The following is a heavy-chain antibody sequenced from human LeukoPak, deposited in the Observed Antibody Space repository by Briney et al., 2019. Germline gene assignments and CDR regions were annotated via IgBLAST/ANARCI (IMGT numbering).Heavy chain of an antibody. D-gene: IGHD3-22*01. Sequence: ASVTLCCTAAGYTFTNYVLYLEWQAPAQGLEWMGIINPSAGSTSYARKCQGRVTMTRDTSTSTVYMQLSSLRSEDTAVYYCARAYYYDSSGYYPGGDYWGQGTLVTVSS. CDR1: GYTFTNYV. J-gene: IGHJ4*02. V-gene: IGHV1-46*03. CDR3: ARAYYYDSSGYYPGGDY. CDR2: INPSAGST.